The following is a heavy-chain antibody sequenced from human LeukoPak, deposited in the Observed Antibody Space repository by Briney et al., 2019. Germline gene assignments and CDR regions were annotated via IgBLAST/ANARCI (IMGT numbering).Heavy chain of an antibody. CDR1: GGSVSSGSYY. D-gene: IGHD6-13*01. CDR3: ASLLRAAAGKDY. CDR2: IYYSGST. Sequence: SETLSLTCTVSGGSVSSGSYYWSWIRQPPGKGLEWIGYIYYSGSTNYNPSLKSRVTISVDTSKNQFSLKLSSVTAADTVVYYCASLLRAAAGKDYWGQGTLVTVSS. V-gene: IGHV4-61*01. J-gene: IGHJ4*02.